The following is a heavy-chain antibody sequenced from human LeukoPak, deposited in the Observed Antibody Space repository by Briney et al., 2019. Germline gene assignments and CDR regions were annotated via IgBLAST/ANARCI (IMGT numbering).Heavy chain of an antibody. D-gene: IGHD1-26*01. CDR2: ISGSGGST. CDR1: GFTFSSYA. CDR3: ASEDSGSYSFDY. Sequence: TGGSLRLSCAASGFTFSSYAMSWVRQAPGKGLEWVSAISGSGGSTYYADSVKGRFTIYRDNSKNTLYLQMNSLRAEDTAVYYCASEDSGSYSFDYWGQGTLVTVSS. J-gene: IGHJ4*02. V-gene: IGHV3-23*01.